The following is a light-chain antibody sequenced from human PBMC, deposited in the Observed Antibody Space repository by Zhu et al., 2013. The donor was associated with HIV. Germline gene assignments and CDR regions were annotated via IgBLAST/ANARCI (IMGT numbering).Light chain of an antibody. CDR2: GAS. CDR3: QQYYNWPPYT. J-gene: IGKJ2*01. CDR1: QSVGNNF. Sequence: DIVLTQSPGTLSLSPGERATLSCRASQSVGNNFLAWYQQKPGQAPRLLIHGASSRATGIPDRFSGSGSGTDFTLTISRLEPEDFAVYYCQQYYNWPPYTFGQGTKLEIK. V-gene: IGKV3-20*01.